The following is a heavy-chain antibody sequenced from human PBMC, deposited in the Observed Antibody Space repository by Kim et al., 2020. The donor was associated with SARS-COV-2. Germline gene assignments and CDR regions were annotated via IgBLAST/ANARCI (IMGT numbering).Heavy chain of an antibody. D-gene: IGHD2-15*01. CDR3: ARRGGGTSSADFDY. Sequence: AVSVRSRITIIPDTSKNQFSLQLNSVTPEDTAVYYCARRGGGTSSADFDYWGQGTLVTVSS. J-gene: IGHJ4*02. V-gene: IGHV6-1*01.